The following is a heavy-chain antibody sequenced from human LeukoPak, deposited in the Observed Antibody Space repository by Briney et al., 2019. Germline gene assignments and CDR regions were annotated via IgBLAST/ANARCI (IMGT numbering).Heavy chain of an antibody. D-gene: IGHD6-13*01. Sequence: GGSLRLSCAASGFTFSSYSMNWVRQAPGKGLEGVSSISSSSSYIYYADSLKRRFTISRDNAKNSLYLQMNSLRAEDTAVYYSARGSSPAAYWGQGTLFTVSS. CDR1: GFTFSSYS. J-gene: IGHJ4*02. CDR3: ARGSSPAAY. CDR2: ISSSSSYI. V-gene: IGHV3-21*01.